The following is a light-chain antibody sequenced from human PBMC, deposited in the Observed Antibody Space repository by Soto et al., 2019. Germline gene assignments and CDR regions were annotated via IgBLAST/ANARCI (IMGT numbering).Light chain of an antibody. CDR2: LNNDGSH. J-gene: IGLJ2*01. CDR3: QTWGTGILV. V-gene: IGLV4-69*01. Sequence: QAVLTQSPSASASLGASVKLTCTLSSGHSDYAIAWHQQQPEKGPRYLMKLNNDGSHIRGDGIPDRFSGSSSGAERFLTISSLQSEDEADYYCQTWGTGILVFGGGTKVTVL. CDR1: SGHSDYA.